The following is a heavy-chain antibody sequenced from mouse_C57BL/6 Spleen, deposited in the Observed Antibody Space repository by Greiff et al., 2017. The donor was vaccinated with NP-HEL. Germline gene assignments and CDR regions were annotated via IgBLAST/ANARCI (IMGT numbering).Heavy chain of an antibody. Sequence: QVQLQQSGAELVKPGASVKISCKASGYAFSSYWMNWVKQRPGTGLEWIGQIYPGDGDTNYNGKFKGKATLTDDKSSSTAYMQLSSLTSDDAAVYFCARGVYYYAMDYWGQGTSVTVSS. CDR1: GYAFSSYW. J-gene: IGHJ4*01. CDR3: ARGVYYYAMDY. CDR2: IYPGDGDT. V-gene: IGHV1-80*01.